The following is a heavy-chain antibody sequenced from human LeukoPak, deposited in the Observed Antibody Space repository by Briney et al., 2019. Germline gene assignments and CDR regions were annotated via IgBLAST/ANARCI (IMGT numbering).Heavy chain of an antibody. V-gene: IGHV4-39*01. CDR1: GGSISSSGYY. D-gene: IGHD6-6*01. Sequence: PSETLSLTCTVSGGSISSSGYYWGWIRQPPGRGLEWIGNIYYSGGTYYNPSLTSRVTISVDTSKNQFSLKLSSVTAADTAVYYCAIEYSPYSSSNYYYYGMDVWGQGTTVTVSS. J-gene: IGHJ6*02. CDR2: IYYSGGT. CDR3: AIEYSPYSSSNYYYYGMDV.